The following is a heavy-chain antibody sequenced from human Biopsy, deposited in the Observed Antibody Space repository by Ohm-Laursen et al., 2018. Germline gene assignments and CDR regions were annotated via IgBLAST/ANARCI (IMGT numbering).Heavy chain of an antibody. CDR1: GDTFNKYG. CDR3: ASLEDRTFDK. V-gene: IGHV1-69*04. Sequence: SSVKVSCKVSGDTFNKYGIFWVRQAPGQGLEWMGRIIPIVDIVNYAQRFQGRVTMTADKSTSTAYMELSGLRSEDTAVYYCASLEDRTFDKWGQGTLVTVSS. J-gene: IGHJ4*02. CDR2: IIPIVDIV.